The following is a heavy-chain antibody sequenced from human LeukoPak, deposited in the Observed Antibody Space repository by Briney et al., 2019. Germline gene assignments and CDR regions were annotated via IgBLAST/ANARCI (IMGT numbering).Heavy chain of an antibody. Sequence: GGSLRLSCAASGFTFSDYSMNWVRQAPGKGLEWVAVIPYDGSNKYYADSVKGRFTISRDNSKNTLFLQMNSLRIEDTAVYFCSCARGNFYFYAMDVWGQGTTVTVSS. CDR1: GFTFSDYS. CDR2: IPYDGSNK. V-gene: IGHV3-30*03. CDR3: SCARGNFYFYAMDV. J-gene: IGHJ6*02.